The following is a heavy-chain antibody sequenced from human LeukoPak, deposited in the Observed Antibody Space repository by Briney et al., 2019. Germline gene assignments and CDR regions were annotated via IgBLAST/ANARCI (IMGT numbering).Heavy chain of an antibody. Sequence: SETLSLTCTVSGDSISSSSSYWGWIRQPPGKGLEWIGSIYYSGSTYYNTSLKSRVTISVDTSKNQFSLKLSSVTAADTAVYYCARACSSGYYYPDYWGQGTLVTVSS. V-gene: IGHV4-39*07. D-gene: IGHD3-22*01. CDR2: IYYSGST. CDR3: ARACSSGYYYPDY. CDR1: GDSISSSSSY. J-gene: IGHJ4*02.